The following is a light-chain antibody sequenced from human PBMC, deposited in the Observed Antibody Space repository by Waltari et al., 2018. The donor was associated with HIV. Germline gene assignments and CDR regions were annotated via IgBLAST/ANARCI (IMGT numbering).Light chain of an antibody. J-gene: IGLJ3*02. Sequence: QSALTQPASVSGSPGQSITISCTGTSSDVGSYNYVSWYQQHPDKAPKLMIYEVSNRPSGVSNRFSDSKSDNTASLTISGLQAEDEADYYCSSYRSSSTPLWVFGGGTKLTVL. V-gene: IGLV2-14*01. CDR1: SSDVGSYNY. CDR3: SSYRSSSTPLWV. CDR2: EVS.